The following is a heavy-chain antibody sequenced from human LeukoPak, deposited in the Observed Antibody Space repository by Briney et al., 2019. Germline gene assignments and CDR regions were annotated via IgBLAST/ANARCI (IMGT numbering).Heavy chain of an antibody. Sequence: TSAESLSLTCAVSGYSISSGYYWCCIRQPRGRGVWWLWSIDHGGSTSYTPSLKSRVTISVDTSKNQFSLKVSSVTAADTAVYYCARQEYISSGPFNYRGQGTLVTVSS. J-gene: IGHJ4*02. CDR1: GYSISSGYY. V-gene: IGHV4-38-2*01. D-gene: IGHD6-6*01. CDR3: ARQEYISSGPFNY. CDR2: IDHGGST.